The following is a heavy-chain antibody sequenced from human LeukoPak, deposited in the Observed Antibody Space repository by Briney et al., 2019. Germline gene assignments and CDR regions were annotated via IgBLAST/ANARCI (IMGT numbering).Heavy chain of an antibody. CDR1: GGSISSSSYY. CDR2: IYYSGST. D-gene: IGHD5-24*01. CDR3: ARDAGDGYLN. J-gene: IGHJ4*02. Sequence: SETLSLTCTVSGGSISSSSYYWGWIRQPPGKGLEWIGSIYYSGSTYYNPSLKSRVTISVDTSKNQFSLKLSSVTAADTAVYYCARDAGDGYLNWGQGTLVTVSS. V-gene: IGHV4-39*07.